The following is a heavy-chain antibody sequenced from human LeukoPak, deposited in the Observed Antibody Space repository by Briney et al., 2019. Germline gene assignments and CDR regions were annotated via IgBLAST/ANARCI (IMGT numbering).Heavy chain of an antibody. J-gene: IGHJ4*02. V-gene: IGHV3-74*01. Sequence: GGSLRLSCAASGFTFSSNWMHWVRQAPGKGLEWVSRISPTGSTTSYADSVKGRFTVSRDNAKNTLYLQVNNLRAEDTAVYYCARGPNSNWSGLDFWGQGTLLTVSS. CDR3: ARGPNSNWSGLDF. D-gene: IGHD6-6*01. CDR2: ISPTGSTT. CDR1: GFTFSSNW.